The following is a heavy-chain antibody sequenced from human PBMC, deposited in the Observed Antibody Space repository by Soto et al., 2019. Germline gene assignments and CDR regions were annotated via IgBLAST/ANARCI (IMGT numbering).Heavy chain of an antibody. J-gene: IGHJ4*02. Sequence: EVQLLESGGGLVQPGESLRLSCAASGFIFSNYAMSWVRQAPGKGLEWVSAIGASGAGTYSADSVKGRFTISRDNSKNTLYLQMNTLRAEDTAVYYCAKPSYSGSGSYGGFDYWGQGTLVTVSS. CDR3: AKPSYSGSGSYGGFDY. V-gene: IGHV3-23*01. D-gene: IGHD3-10*01. CDR1: GFIFSNYA. CDR2: IGASGAGT.